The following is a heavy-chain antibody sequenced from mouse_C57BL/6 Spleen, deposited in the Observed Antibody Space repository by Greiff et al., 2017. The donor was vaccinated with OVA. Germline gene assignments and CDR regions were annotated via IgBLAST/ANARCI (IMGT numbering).Heavy chain of an antibody. V-gene: IGHV5-17*01. CDR2: ISSGSSSI. J-gene: IGHJ4*01. D-gene: IGHD1-1*01. CDR3: ARGGVVALYAMDY. Sequence: EVQVVESGGGLVKPGGSLKLSCAASGFTFSDYGMHWVRQAPEKGLEWVAYISSGSSSIYYADTVKGRFTISRDNAKNTLFLQMTSLRSEDTAMDYCARGGVVALYAMDYWGQGTSVTVSS. CDR1: GFTFSDYG.